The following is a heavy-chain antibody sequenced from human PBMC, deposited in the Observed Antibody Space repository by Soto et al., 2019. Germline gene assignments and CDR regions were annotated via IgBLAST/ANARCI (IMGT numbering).Heavy chain of an antibody. J-gene: IGHJ6*02. CDR1: GFTFSGSA. CDR3: AKDEPAMVAYYYYYGMDV. CDR2: IRSKANSYAT. V-gene: IGHV3-73*01. D-gene: IGHD5-18*01. Sequence: PGGSLRLSCEASGFTFSGSAMHWVRQASGKGLEWVGRIRSKANSYATAYAASVKGRFSISRDESKNTAYLQMNSLRAEDTAVYYCAKDEPAMVAYYYYYGMDVWGQGTTVTVSS.